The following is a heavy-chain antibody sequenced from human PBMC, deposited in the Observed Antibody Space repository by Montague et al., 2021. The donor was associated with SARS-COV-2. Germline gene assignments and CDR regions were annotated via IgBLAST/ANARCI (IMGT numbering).Heavy chain of an antibody. Sequence: SLRLYCAASGFAVSSNYTSWVRQAPGKGLEWVSVIYSGGSTYYADSVKGRFTISRDNSKNTLYLQMNSLRAEDTAVYYCARGYYDSSGYYATVGVHWGQGTLVTVSS. CDR3: ARGYYDSSGYYATVGVH. CDR1: GFAVSSNY. D-gene: IGHD3-22*01. V-gene: IGHV3-66*01. CDR2: IYSGGST. J-gene: IGHJ4*02.